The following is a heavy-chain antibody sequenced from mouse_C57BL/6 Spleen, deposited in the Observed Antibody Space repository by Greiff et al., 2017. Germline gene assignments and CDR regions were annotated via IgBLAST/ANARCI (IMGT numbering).Heavy chain of an antibody. Sequence: VKLQQSGAELARPGASVKLSCKASGYTFTSYGISWVKQRTGQGLEWIGEIYPRSGNTYYNEKFKGKATLTADKSSSTAYMELRSLTSEDSAVYFCARSGDTVVERAWFAYWGQGTLVTVSA. D-gene: IGHD1-1*01. CDR3: ARSGDTVVERAWFAY. J-gene: IGHJ3*01. CDR1: GYTFTSYG. CDR2: IYPRSGNT. V-gene: IGHV1-81*01.